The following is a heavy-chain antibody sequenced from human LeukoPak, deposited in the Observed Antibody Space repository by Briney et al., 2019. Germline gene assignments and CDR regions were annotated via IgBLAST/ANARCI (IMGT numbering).Heavy chain of an antibody. CDR1: GFTFSDSY. CDR3: ARAGGYSGYASN. D-gene: IGHD5-12*01. J-gene: IGHJ4*02. CDR2: ISSSVSTI. V-gene: IGHV3-11*01. Sequence: PGGSLRLSCAASGFTFSDSYMSWIRQAPGKGLELVSRISSSVSTIYYADSVKGRFTISRDNAKNSLYLQMNSLRAEDTAVYYCARAGGYSGYASNWGQGTLVTVSS.